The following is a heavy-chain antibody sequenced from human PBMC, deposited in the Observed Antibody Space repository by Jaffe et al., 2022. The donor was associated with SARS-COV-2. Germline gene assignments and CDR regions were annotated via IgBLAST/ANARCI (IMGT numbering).Heavy chain of an antibody. D-gene: IGHD6-13*01. CDR2: ISGSGGST. CDR3: AKDRDKGIAAAGDAFDI. CDR1: GFTFSSYA. J-gene: IGHJ3*02. V-gene: IGHV3-23*01. Sequence: EVQLLESGGGLVQPGGSLRLSCAASGFTFSSYAMSWVRQAPGKGLEWVSAISGSGGSTYYADSVKGRFTISRDNSKNTLYLQMNSLRAEDTAVYYCAKDRDKGIAAAGDAFDIWGQGTMVTVSS.